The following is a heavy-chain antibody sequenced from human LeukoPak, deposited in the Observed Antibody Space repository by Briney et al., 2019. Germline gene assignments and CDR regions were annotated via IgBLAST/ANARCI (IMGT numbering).Heavy chain of an antibody. V-gene: IGHV3-21*01. CDR1: GFTFSSYW. D-gene: IGHD1-26*01. J-gene: IGHJ3*02. Sequence: GGSLRLSCAASGFTFSSYWMHWVRQAPGKGLEWVSSISSSGSYIYYADSVKGRFTISRENAKNSLYLQMNSLRAEDTAVYYCARAHSGSYPPDAFDIWGQGTMVTVSS. CDR2: ISSSGSYI. CDR3: ARAHSGSYPPDAFDI.